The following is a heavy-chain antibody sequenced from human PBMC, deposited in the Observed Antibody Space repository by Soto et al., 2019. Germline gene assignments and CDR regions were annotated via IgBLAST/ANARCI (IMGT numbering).Heavy chain of an antibody. D-gene: IGHD2-2*01. CDR3: ARTGYCSSTSCPYYYYGMDV. V-gene: IGHV3-74*01. CDR2: INSDGSST. J-gene: IGHJ6*02. Sequence: PGGSLRLSCAASGFTFSSYWMHWVRQAPGKGLVWVSRINSDGSSTSYADSVKGRFTISRDNAKNTLYLQMNSLRAEDTAVYYCARTGYCSSTSCPYYYYGMDVWGQGTTVTVSS. CDR1: GFTFSSYW.